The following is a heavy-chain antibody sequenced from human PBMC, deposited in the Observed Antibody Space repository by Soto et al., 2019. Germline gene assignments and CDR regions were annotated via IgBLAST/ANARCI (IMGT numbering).Heavy chain of an antibody. CDR3: AQYRYGTFAY. Sequence: QITLKESGPTLVKPTQTLTLTCTFSGFSLSTSGVCVGWIRQPPGKALEWLGLIYRDGDKRYSPSPKSRLTITKDTSKNQGVLTMTNMDPVDTATYYCAQYRYGTFAYWGQGALVTVSS. CDR2: IYRDGDK. D-gene: IGHD5-18*01. V-gene: IGHV2-5*02. CDR1: GFSLSTSGVC. J-gene: IGHJ4*02.